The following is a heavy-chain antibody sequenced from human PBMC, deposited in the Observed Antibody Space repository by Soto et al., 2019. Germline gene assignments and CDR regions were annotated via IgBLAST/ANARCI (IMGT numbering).Heavy chain of an antibody. V-gene: IGHV1-69*13. CDR2: IIPIFGTA. CDR3: ARDRAGEGDAFDI. D-gene: IGHD7-27*01. Sequence: ASVKVSCKASGGTFSSYAISWVRQAPGQGLEWMGGIIPIFGTANYAQKFQGRVTITADESTSTAYMELSSLRSEDTAVYYCARDRAGEGDAFDIWGQGTMVTVSS. CDR1: GGTFSSYA. J-gene: IGHJ3*02.